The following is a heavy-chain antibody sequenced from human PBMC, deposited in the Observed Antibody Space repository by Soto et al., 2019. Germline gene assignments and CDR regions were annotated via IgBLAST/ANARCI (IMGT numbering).Heavy chain of an antibody. V-gene: IGHV3-23*01. Sequence: EARILESGGGLAQPGGSLKISCTASGFNFNIYALSLVRQAPGKGLEWVSGISASATQTYYAESVKGRFAISRDNSKSTLYLQLDSLTPEDTARYYCAKPITAGGSNSWGPGTLVAVSS. CDR3: AKPITAGGSNS. CDR1: GFNFNIYA. D-gene: IGHD3-10*01. J-gene: IGHJ5*02. CDR2: ISASATQT.